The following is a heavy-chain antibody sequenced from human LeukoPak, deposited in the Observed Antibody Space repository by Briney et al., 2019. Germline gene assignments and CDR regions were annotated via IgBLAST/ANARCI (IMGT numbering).Heavy chain of an antibody. CDR1: GYSFTNYW. Sequence: GESLKTSCKGSGYSFTNYWIAWVRQMPGKGLEWMGIIYPDDSDTRYSPSFQGQVTISADKSISTAYLQWSSLKAPDTAMYYCARIWLRAFDIWGQGTMVTVSS. CDR3: ARIWLRAFDI. D-gene: IGHD3-16*01. J-gene: IGHJ3*02. V-gene: IGHV5-51*01. CDR2: IYPDDSDT.